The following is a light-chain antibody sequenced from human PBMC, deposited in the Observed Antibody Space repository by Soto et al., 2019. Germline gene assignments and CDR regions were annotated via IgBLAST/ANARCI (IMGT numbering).Light chain of an antibody. CDR2: AAS. Sequence: DIQMTQSPSSLSASVGDRVTITCRASQSISSYLNWYQHKPGKAPKLLIYAASSLQSGVPSRFSGSGSGTDFTLTISSLQPEDFATYYCQQSYSTPYTFGPGTKLEIK. CDR3: QQSYSTPYT. J-gene: IGKJ2*01. V-gene: IGKV1-39*01. CDR1: QSISSY.